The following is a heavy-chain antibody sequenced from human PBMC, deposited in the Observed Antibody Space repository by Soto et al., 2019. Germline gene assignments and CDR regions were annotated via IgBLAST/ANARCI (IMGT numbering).Heavy chain of an antibody. D-gene: IGHD3-3*01. CDR2: INPSGGST. CDR3: ARDAPAHYDFWSGYGRTYNWFDP. CDR1: GYTFTSYY. V-gene: IGHV1-46*01. Sequence: ASVKVSCKASGYTFTSYYMHWVRQAPGQGFEWMGIINPSGGSTSYAQKFQGRVTMTRDTSTSTVYMELSSLRSEDTAVYYCARDAPAHYDFWSGYGRTYNWFDPWGQGTLVTVSS. J-gene: IGHJ5*02.